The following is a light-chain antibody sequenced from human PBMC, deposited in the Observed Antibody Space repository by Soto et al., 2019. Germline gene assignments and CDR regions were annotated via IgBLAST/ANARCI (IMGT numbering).Light chain of an antibody. V-gene: IGKV3-15*01. CDR3: QQYNNWPRT. CDR2: GAT. CDR1: QSVRSS. J-gene: IGKJ1*01. Sequence: DRVMTQSPDTLSASPGERATLSCRASQSVRSSFLAWYQQKPGQAPRLLIHGATTRATGIPARFSGSGSGTEFTLTISSLQSEDFAVYYCQQYNNWPRTFGQGTKVDIK.